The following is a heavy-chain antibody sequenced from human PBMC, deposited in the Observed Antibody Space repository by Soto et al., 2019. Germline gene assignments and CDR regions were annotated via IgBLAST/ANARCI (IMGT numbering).Heavy chain of an antibody. Sequence: EAQLVESGGGLVQPGGSLRVSCAASGFDFSTYWMHWVRQAPGKGLEWVSRIDDDGSSTRYADSVKGRFTISRDNAKNMVYLEMNSLTTEDTAVYYCARRLELPLGAFHYYYGMDVWGQGTTVTVSS. CDR1: GFDFSTYW. D-gene: IGHD1-7*01. CDR3: ARRLELPLGAFHYYYGMDV. J-gene: IGHJ6*02. CDR2: IDDDGSST. V-gene: IGHV3-74*01.